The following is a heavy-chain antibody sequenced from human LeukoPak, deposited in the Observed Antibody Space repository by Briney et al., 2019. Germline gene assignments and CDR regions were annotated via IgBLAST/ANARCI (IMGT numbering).Heavy chain of an antibody. D-gene: IGHD2-15*01. CDR3: ASLWSFRGCSGGSCYSTDY. CDR1: GFTFSSYS. Sequence: GGSLRLSCAASGFTFSSYSMNWVRQAPGKGLEWVSSISSSSSYIYYADSVKGRFTISRDNAKNSLYLQMNSPRAEDTAVYYCASLWSFRGCSGGSCYSTDYWGQGTLVTVSS. CDR2: ISSSSSYI. J-gene: IGHJ4*02. V-gene: IGHV3-21*01.